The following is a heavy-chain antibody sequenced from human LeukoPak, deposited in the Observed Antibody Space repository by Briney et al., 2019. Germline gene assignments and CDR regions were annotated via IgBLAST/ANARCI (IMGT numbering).Heavy chain of an antibody. CDR2: IIPIFGTA. D-gene: IGHD4-17*01. J-gene: IGHJ3*02. Sequence: GASVKVSCKASGGTFNSYAISWVRQAPGQGLEWMGGIIPIFGTANYAQKFQGRVTIPTDESTSTAYMELSSLRSEDTAVYYCARGGYGDYELIGAFDIWGQGTMVTVSS. CDR1: GGTFNSYA. V-gene: IGHV1-69*05. CDR3: ARGGYGDYELIGAFDI.